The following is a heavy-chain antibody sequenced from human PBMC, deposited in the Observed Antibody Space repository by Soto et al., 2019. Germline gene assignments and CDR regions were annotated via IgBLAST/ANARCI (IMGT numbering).Heavy chain of an antibody. D-gene: IGHD3-16*02. J-gene: IGHJ3*02. V-gene: IGHV3-7*01. Sequence: EVQLVESGGGLVQPGGSLRLSCAASGFTFSSYWMSWVRQAPGKGLEWVANIKQDGSEKYYVDSVKGRFTISRDNGKNSLYLQVNSLRAEDTAVYYCARVRGDYYYIWGSYRLSGAFDIWGQGTMVTVSS. CDR3: ARVRGDYYYIWGSYRLSGAFDI. CDR1: GFTFSSYW. CDR2: IKQDGSEK.